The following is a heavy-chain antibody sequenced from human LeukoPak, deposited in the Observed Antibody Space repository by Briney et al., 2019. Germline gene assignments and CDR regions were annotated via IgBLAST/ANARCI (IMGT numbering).Heavy chain of an antibody. CDR2: ITSNGGST. Sequence: PGGSLRLPCAVSGFTFSSYTMHWLPQAPGKGLEYVSAITSNGGSTYYANSVKGRFTISRDNSKNTLYLQMGSLRVEDKAVYYCARSRGLDLHYYYYMDVWGKGTTVTVSS. D-gene: IGHD3-10*01. CDR1: GFTFSSYT. V-gene: IGHV3-64*01. J-gene: IGHJ6*03. CDR3: ARSRGLDLHYYYYMDV.